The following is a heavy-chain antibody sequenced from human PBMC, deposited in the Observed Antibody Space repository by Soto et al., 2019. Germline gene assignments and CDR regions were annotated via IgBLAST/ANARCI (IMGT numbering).Heavy chain of an antibody. J-gene: IGHJ4*02. CDR2: IYYSGST. V-gene: IGHV4-59*01. D-gene: IGHD4-4*01. CDR1: GGFIISYY. CDR3: ARGMRDSNYALDY. Sequence: SETLSLTCTVSGGFIISYYWSWIRQPPGKGLEWIGYIYYSGSTNYNPSLKSRVTISVDTSKNQFSLKLSSVTAADTAVYYCARGMRDSNYALDYWGQGTLVTVSS.